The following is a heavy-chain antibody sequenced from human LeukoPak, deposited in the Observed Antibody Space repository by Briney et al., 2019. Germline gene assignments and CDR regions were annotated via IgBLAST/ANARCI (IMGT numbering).Heavy chain of an antibody. CDR3: ARAVAKDSGMDV. D-gene: IGHD2-15*01. V-gene: IGHV3-33*01. J-gene: IGHJ6*02. CDR2: IWYDGSNK. CDR1: GFTFSSYG. Sequence: GSLRLSCAASGFTFSSYGMHWVRQAPGKGLEWVAVIWYDGSNKYYADSVKGRFTISRDNSKNTLYLQMNSLRAEDTAVYYCARAVAKDSGMDVWGQGTTVTVSS.